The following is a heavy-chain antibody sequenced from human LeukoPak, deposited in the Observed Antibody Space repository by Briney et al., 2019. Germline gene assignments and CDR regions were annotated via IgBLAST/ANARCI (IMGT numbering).Heavy chain of an antibody. V-gene: IGHV6-1*01. J-gene: IGHJ6*03. Sequence: SQTLSLTCAISGDSVSSNSAAWNWIRQSPSRGLEWLGRTYYRSKWYNDYAVSVKSRITINPDTSKNQFSLQLNSVTPEDTAVYYCARVNRVPERWLVRGTSYYYYMDVWGKGTTVTVSS. CDR1: GDSVSSNSAA. D-gene: IGHD6-19*01. CDR3: ARVNRVPERWLVRGTSYYYYMDV. CDR2: TYYRSKWYN.